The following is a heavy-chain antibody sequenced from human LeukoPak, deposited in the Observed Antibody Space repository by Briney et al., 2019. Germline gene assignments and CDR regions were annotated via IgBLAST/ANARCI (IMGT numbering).Heavy chain of an antibody. Sequence: SETLSLTCTVSGGSISSYYWSWIRQPPGKGLEWIGYIYYSGSTYYNPSLKSRVTISVDTSKNQFSLKLSSVTAADTAVYYCARVPDPYYYDSSGYYLDYWGQGTLVTVSS. V-gene: IGHV4-59*01. J-gene: IGHJ4*02. D-gene: IGHD3-22*01. CDR2: IYYSGST. CDR1: GGSISSYY. CDR3: ARVPDPYYYDSSGYYLDY.